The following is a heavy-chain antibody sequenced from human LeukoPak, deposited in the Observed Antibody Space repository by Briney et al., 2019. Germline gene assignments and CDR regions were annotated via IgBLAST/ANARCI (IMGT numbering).Heavy chain of an antibody. V-gene: IGHV1-2*06. J-gene: IGHJ4*02. CDR1: GYTFNIYY. D-gene: IGHD3-22*01. CDR3: ARGSDYDTNGYNY. CDR2: INPNSGGT. Sequence: ASVTVSCKASGYTFNIYYMHWVRQAPGQGLEWMGRINPNSGGTNYAQKFQGRVTLTTDTSTSTAYMEVSRLRSDDTAVYYCARGSDYDTNGYNYWGQGTLVSVSS.